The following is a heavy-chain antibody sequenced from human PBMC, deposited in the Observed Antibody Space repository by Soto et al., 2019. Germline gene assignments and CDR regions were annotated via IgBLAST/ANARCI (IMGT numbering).Heavy chain of an antibody. D-gene: IGHD3-22*01. V-gene: IGHV1-69*01. CDR2: ITPMFGTP. CDR3: ARDGTLYDSRSYYYLY. Sequence: QVQLVQSGAEVEKPGSSVKVSCKASGGTFSSHTITWVRQAPGQGLEWMGGITPMFGTPNYAQKFRGRVTITADESSSTAYMELSSLRSEDTAMYFCARDGTLYDSRSYYYLYWGQGTLVTVSS. CDR1: GGTFSSHT. J-gene: IGHJ4*02.